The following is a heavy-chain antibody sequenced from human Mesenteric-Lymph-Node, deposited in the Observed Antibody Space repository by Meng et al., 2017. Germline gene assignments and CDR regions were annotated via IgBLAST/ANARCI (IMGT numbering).Heavy chain of an antibody. CDR2: SRNKAQTYTT. CDR1: GFTFSDHH. CDR3: ARVEDIVATTAAH. V-gene: IGHV3-72*01. D-gene: IGHD5-12*01. J-gene: IGHJ4*02. Sequence: GGSLRLSCAASGFTFSDHHMDWVRQAPGKGLEWVGRSRNKAQTYTTHYAASVEGRFTISRDESKNSVYLQMNSLKTEDTAVYYCARVEDIVATTAAHWGQGTLVTVSS.